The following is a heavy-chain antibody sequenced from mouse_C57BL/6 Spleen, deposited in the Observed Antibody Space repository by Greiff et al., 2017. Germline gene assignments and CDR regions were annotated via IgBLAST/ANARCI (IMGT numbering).Heavy chain of an antibody. CDR1: GFTFSSYA. Sequence: EVKLVESGEGLVKPGGSLKLSCAASGFTFSSYAMSWVRQTPEKRLEWVAYISSGGDYIYYADTVKGRFTISRDNARNTLYLQMSSLKSEDTAMYYCTREPYDYDGDYYAMDYWGQGTSVTVSS. D-gene: IGHD2-4*01. CDR3: TREPYDYDGDYYAMDY. CDR2: ISSGGDYI. J-gene: IGHJ4*01. V-gene: IGHV5-9-1*02.